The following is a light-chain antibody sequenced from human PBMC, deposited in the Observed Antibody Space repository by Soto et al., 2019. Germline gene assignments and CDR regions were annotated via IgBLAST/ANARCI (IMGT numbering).Light chain of an antibody. Sequence: EIVLTQSPATLSLYPGERATLSCRASQSVSSYLAWYQKKPGQAPRLLIYDASNRATGIPARFSGSGSGTDFTLTISSLDPEDFAVYYCQQRSDWPSTFGEGTSVEIK. CDR1: QSVSSY. CDR2: DAS. CDR3: QQRSDWPST. J-gene: IGKJ4*01. V-gene: IGKV3-11*01.